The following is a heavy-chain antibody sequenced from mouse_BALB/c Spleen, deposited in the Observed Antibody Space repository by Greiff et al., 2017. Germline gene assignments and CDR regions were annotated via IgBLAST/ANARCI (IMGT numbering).Heavy chain of an antibody. J-gene: IGHJ4*01. D-gene: IGHD2-1*01. CDR3: ARSVYGNYAMDY. Sequence: QVQLQQSGPELVKPGASVKISCKASGYAFSSSWMNWVKQRPGQGLEWIGRIYPGDGDTNYNGKFKGKATLTADKSSSTAYMQLSSLTSVDSAVYFCARSVYGNYAMDYGGQGTSVTVSS. CDR2: IYPGDGDT. V-gene: IGHV1-82*01. CDR1: GYAFSSSW.